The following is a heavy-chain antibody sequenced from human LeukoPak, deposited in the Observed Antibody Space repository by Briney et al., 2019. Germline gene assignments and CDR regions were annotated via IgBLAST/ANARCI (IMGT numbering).Heavy chain of an antibody. Sequence: SETLSLTCTVSGASISNDYWSWIRQPPGKGLEWIGYIYNSGTTDYNPSLRSRVRISVDTSKSQFSLKLTSVTAADTAVYYCAREGGSGWYYFDRWGQGTVVTVSS. CDR3: AREGGSGWYYFDR. D-gene: IGHD6-19*01. J-gene: IGHJ4*02. V-gene: IGHV4-59*01. CDR1: GASISNDY. CDR2: IYNSGTT.